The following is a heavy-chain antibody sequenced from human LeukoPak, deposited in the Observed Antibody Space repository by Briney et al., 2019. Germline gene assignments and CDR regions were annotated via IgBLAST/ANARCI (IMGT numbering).Heavy chain of an antibody. CDR1: GFIFDDYG. J-gene: IGHJ4*02. V-gene: IGHV3-20*04. Sequence: GGSLRLSCAASGFIFDDYGMSWVRQAPGKGLEWVSGINWNGSITGYADSVKGRFTISRDNAKNSLYLQMNSLRAEDTAVYYCAKDSEVSAMATQIPDYWGQGTLVTVSS. CDR2: INWNGSIT. D-gene: IGHD5-18*01. CDR3: AKDSEVSAMATQIPDY.